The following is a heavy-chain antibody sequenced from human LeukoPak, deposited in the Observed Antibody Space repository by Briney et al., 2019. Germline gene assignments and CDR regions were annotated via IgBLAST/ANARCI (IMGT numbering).Heavy chain of an antibody. J-gene: IGHJ3*02. CDR1: GFTFSSYW. CDR3: ARVGLFSLYAFDI. D-gene: IGHD2-21*01. V-gene: IGHV3-7*01. CDR2: IKQDETK. Sequence: GGSLRLSCAASGFTFSSYWMSWVRQAPGKGLEWVANIKQDETKSYVDSVRGRFTISRDNADNSLYLQMNSLRAEDTAVYYCARVGLFSLYAFDIWGQGTMVTVSS.